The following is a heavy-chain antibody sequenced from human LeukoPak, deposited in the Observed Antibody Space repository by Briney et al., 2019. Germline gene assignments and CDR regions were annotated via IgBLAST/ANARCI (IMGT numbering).Heavy chain of an antibody. CDR3: AKGGVPVVSPAVN. V-gene: IGHV3-23*01. CDR2: ISGSGGST. Sequence: GGSLRLSCAASGFTFSTYAMSWVRQAPGKGLEWVSAISGSGGSTYYADSVKGRFTISRDNSKNTLYLQMNSLRAEDTAVYYCAKGGVPVVSPAVNWGQGTLVTVSS. CDR1: GFTFSTYA. J-gene: IGHJ4*02. D-gene: IGHD2-2*01.